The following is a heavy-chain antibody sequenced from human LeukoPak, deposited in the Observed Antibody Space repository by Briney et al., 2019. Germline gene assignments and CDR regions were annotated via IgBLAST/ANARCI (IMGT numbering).Heavy chain of an antibody. D-gene: IGHD3-22*01. CDR2: INPSGGST. V-gene: IGHV1-46*01. J-gene: IGHJ6*03. CDR3: ARVNYYDSSGYYRRDYYYYYYMDV. CDR1: GYTFTSYY. Sequence: ASVKVSCKASGYTFTSYYMHWVRQAPGQGLEWMGIINPSGGSTSYAQKFQGRVTMTRDMSTSTVYMELSSLRSEDTAVYYCARVNYYDSSGYYRRDYYYYYYMDVWGKGTTVTVSS.